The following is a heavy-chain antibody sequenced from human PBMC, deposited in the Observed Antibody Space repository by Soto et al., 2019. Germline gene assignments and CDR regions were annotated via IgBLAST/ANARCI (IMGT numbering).Heavy chain of an antibody. J-gene: IGHJ6*02. D-gene: IGHD3-3*01. CDR3: ARGRLXXXLXXLXXXYXXXXDV. Sequence: ETLSLTCTVSGGSIYTYSWTWLRQPAGKGLEWIGHIYSSGSANYNPSLKSRVSMSVDTSKNQFSLKLNSVTAADTAVYYCARGRLXXXLXXLXXXYXXXXDVXGQGTTVTVSS. V-gene: IGHV4-4*07. CDR1: GGSIYTYS. CDR2: IYSSGSA.